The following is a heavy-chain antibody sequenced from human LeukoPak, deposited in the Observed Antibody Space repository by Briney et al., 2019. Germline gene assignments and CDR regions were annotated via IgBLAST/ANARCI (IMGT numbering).Heavy chain of an antibody. CDR3: ASYSSSSLFEY. CDR1: GLTFSSYG. D-gene: IGHD6-6*01. J-gene: IGHJ4*02. Sequence: GGTLRLSCAASGLTFSSYGMHWARQAPGKGLEWVAVIWYDGSNKYCADSVRGRFTISRDNSKNTLSLQMNSLRAEDTAVYYCASYSSSSLFEYWGQGTVVTVSS. CDR2: IWYDGSNK. V-gene: IGHV3-33*01.